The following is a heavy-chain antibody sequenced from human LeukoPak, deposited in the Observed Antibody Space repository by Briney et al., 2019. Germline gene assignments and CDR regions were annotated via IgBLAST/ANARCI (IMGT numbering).Heavy chain of an antibody. CDR2: ISAYNGNT. D-gene: IGHD2-2*01. CDR3: ARESQLYCSSTSCKSYNWFDP. V-gene: IGHV1-18*01. J-gene: IGHJ5*02. Sequence: ASVKVSCKASGYTFTSYGISWVRQAPGQGLEWMGWISAYNGNTNYAQKLQGRVTMTTDTSTSTAYMELRSLRSDDTAVYYCARESQLYCSSTSCKSYNWFDPWGQGTLVTVSS. CDR1: GYTFTSYG.